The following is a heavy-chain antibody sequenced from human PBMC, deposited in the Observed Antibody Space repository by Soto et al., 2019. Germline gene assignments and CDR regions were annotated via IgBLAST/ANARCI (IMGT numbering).Heavy chain of an antibody. V-gene: IGHV2-26*01. CDR1: GVSLNDATMG. D-gene: IGHD1-26*01. Sequence: QVTLKESGPVLVKPTETLTLTCTVSGVSLNDATMGVSWIRQPPGKALEWLANIFSNDDKSYTSSLKIRLTISKDTSESQVVLTMTNVDPVDTASYYCARIFRASYFIDWGQGTLVTVSS. J-gene: IGHJ4*02. CDR3: ARIFRASYFID. CDR2: IFSNDDK.